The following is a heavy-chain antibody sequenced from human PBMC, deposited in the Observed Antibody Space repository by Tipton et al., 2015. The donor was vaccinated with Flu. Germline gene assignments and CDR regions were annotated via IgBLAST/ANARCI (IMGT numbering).Heavy chain of an antibody. D-gene: IGHD6-19*01. CDR1: GDSVSSNSAA. V-gene: IGHV6-1*01. J-gene: IGHJ3*02. CDR3: ARVWGRGQWLVVTPRASFDI. CDR2: TYYRSKWYS. Sequence: GLVKPSQTLSLTCAISGDSVSSNSAAWNWIRQSPSRGLEWLGRTYYRSKWYSDYAVSVKSRITINPDPSKNQFSLQLNSVTPEDTAVYFCARVWGRGQWLVVTPRASFDIWGQGTSVTVS.